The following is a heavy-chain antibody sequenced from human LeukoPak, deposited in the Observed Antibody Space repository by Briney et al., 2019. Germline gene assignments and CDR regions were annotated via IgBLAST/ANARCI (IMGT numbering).Heavy chain of an antibody. Sequence: SVKVSCKASGGTFSSYAISWVRQAPGQGLEWMGGIIPIFGTENYAQQFQDRVTITADESTSTAYMELSDLRSADTAVYYCATYDVLTGFEYWGQGTLVTVPS. D-gene: IGHD3/OR15-3a*01. CDR3: ATYDVLTGFEY. V-gene: IGHV1-69*13. CDR2: IIPIFGTE. J-gene: IGHJ4*02. CDR1: GGTFSSYA.